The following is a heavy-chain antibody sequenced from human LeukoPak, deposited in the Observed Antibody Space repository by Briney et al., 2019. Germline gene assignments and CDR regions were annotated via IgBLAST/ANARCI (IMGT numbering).Heavy chain of an antibody. CDR1: GYTFTSHY. CDR2: INPRSGIT. D-gene: IGHD3-22*01. V-gene: IGHV1-46*01. Sequence: ASVKVSCKASGYTFTSHYTHWVRQAPGQGLEWMGIINPRSGITRYAQRFQGRVTMTRDTSTSKVYMELRSLRSEDAAEYYCARGLGGYDSNGNWFDPWGQGTLVAVSS. J-gene: IGHJ5*02. CDR3: ARGLGGYDSNGNWFDP.